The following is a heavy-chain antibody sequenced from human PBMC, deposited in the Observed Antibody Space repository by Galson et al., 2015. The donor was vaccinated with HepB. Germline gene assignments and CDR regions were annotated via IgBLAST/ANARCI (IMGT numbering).Heavy chain of an antibody. J-gene: IGHJ4*02. CDR1: GYTFSLYG. CDR2: ISVYNGDT. Sequence: SVKVSCKASGYTFSLYGVTWVRQAPGQGLEWLGWISVYNGDTHYALNVQGRVTMTTDTSMSTAYMELRSLRSDDTAVYYCARARYSTSPPDFWGQGTLVTVSS. V-gene: IGHV1-18*01. D-gene: IGHD2/OR15-2a*01. CDR3: ARARYSTSPPDF.